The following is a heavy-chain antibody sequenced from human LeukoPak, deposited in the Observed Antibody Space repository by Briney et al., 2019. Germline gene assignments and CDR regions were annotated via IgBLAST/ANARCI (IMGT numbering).Heavy chain of an antibody. V-gene: IGHV3-7*01. CDR3: TRDEAAATN. D-gene: IGHD6-13*01. CDR1: GFTFSSYW. J-gene: IGHJ4*02. CDR2: IKQDGREK. Sequence: GGSLRLSCTGSGFTFSSYWMSWVRQAPGKGPEWVANIKQDGREKHYVDSMKGRFTISRDNAKSSLYLQMNSLRAEDTGVYYCTRDEAAATNWGQGTLVTVSS.